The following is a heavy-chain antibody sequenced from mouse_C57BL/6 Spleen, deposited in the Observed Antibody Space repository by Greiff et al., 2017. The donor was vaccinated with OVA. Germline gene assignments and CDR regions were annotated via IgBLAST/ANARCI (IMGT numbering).Heavy chain of an antibody. CDR1: GFTFTDYY. CDR3: ARYNHYVEWYFDV. D-gene: IGHD1-1*01. CDR2: IRNKANGYTT. Sequence: EVKLMESGGGLVQPGGSLSLSCAASGFTFTDYYMSWVRQPPGKALEWLGFIRNKANGYTTEYSASVKGRFTISRDNSQSILYLQMNALRAEDSATYYCARYNHYVEWYFDVWGTGTTVTVSS. J-gene: IGHJ1*03. V-gene: IGHV7-3*01.